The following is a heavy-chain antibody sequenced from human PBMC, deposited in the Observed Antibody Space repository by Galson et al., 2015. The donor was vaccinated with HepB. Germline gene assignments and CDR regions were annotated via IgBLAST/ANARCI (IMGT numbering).Heavy chain of an antibody. CDR3: ARKTPDTYYFDY. J-gene: IGHJ4*02. CDR2: IFAGGGST. Sequence: SVKVSCKASGYTFTTHYMHWVRQAPGQGPEWMGKIFAGGGSTRYAERFQGRVTLTRDSSTSTIYMEVSSLRSDDTAVYYCARKTPDTYYFDYWGQGTLVTVSS. CDR1: GYTFTTHY. D-gene: IGHD2-15*01. V-gene: IGHV1-46*01.